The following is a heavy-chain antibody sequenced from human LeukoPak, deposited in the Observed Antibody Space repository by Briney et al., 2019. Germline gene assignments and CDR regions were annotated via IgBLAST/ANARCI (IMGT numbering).Heavy chain of an antibody. V-gene: IGHV1-2*02. J-gene: IGHJ4*02. CDR2: ITPKSGDT. Sequence: ASVKVSCKASGYTFSDFYIHWVRQAPGQGLEYVGWITPKSGDTYSPQRFRGRVTMTRDASISTAYMELSSLRSDDTAVYFCARVRLADERAWAYWGQGTLVTVSS. D-gene: IGHD3-3*02. CDR3: ARVRLADERAWAY. CDR1: GYTFSDFY.